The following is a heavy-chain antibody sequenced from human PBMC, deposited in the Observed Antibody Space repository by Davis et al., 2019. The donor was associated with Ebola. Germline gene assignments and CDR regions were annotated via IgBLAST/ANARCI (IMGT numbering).Heavy chain of an antibody. V-gene: IGHV4-39*01. CDR1: GGSISSSSYY. D-gene: IGHD3-3*01. CDR3: ARRRNTIFGVVIRAYYLDY. Sequence: MPSETLSLTCTVSGGSISSSSYYWGWIRQPPGKGLEWIGSIYYSGSTYYNPSLKSRVTISVDTSKNQFSLKLSSVTAADTAVYYCARRRNTIFGVVIRAYYLDYWGQGTLVTVSS. CDR2: IYYSGST. J-gene: IGHJ4*02.